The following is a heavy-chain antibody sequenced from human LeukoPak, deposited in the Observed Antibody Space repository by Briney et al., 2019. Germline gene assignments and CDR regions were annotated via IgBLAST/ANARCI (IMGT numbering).Heavy chain of an antibody. J-gene: IGHJ4*02. Sequence: GGYLRLSCAASGFTVSSNYMSWVRQAPGKGLEWVSVIYSGGSTYYADSVKGRFTISRDNSKNTLYLQMNSLRAEDTAVYYCARNGLYYDSSGPLDYWGQGTLVTVSS. CDR1: GFTVSSNY. CDR3: ARNGLYYDSSGPLDY. V-gene: IGHV3-66*01. D-gene: IGHD3-22*01. CDR2: IYSGGST.